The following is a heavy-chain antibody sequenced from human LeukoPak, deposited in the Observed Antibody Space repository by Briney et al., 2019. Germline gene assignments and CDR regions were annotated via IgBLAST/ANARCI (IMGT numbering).Heavy chain of an antibody. Sequence: SETLSLTCTVSGGSISSYYWSWIRQPPGKGLEWIGYIYYSGSTNCNPSLKSRVTISVDTSKNQFSLKLSSVTAADTAVYYCARESHYYDSSGTNWFDPWGQGTLVTVSS. D-gene: IGHD3-22*01. J-gene: IGHJ5*02. CDR1: GGSISSYY. V-gene: IGHV4-59*01. CDR3: ARESHYYDSSGTNWFDP. CDR2: IYYSGST.